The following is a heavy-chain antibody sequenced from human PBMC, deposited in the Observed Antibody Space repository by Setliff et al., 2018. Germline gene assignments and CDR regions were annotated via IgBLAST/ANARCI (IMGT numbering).Heavy chain of an antibody. V-gene: IGHV4-34*01. CDR3: AREVAGTYHYFDP. Sequence: PSETLSLTCTVYGGSLSNYYWSWIRQPPGKGLEWIVEINHSGSTNYNPSLKGRVTISVDTSKNQLSLKVNSVSVADTAVYFCAREVAGTYHYFDPWGQGTLVTVS. D-gene: IGHD6-19*01. J-gene: IGHJ5*02. CDR1: GGSLSNYY. CDR2: INHSGST.